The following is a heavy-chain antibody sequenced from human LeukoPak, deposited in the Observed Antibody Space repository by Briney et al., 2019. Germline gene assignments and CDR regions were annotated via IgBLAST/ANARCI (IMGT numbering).Heavy chain of an antibody. Sequence: ASVKVSCKVSGYTLTELSMHWVRQAPGKGLEWMGGFDPEVGETLYAQKFQGRVTMTRNTSISTAYMELSSLRSEDTAVYYCARVDRYYDFWSGYSYYYYYGMDVWGQGTTVTVSS. D-gene: IGHD3-3*01. V-gene: IGHV1-24*01. J-gene: IGHJ6*02. CDR3: ARVDRYYDFWSGYSYYYYYGMDV. CDR2: FDPEVGET. CDR1: GYTLTELS.